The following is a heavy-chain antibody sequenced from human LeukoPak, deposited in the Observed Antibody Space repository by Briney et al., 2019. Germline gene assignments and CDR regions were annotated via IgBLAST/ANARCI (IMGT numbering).Heavy chain of an antibody. CDR3: TKGDDYGANTRLPKYNWFDP. CDR1: GFTFSSCA. V-gene: IGHV3-30*02. CDR2: IRYDGNNK. J-gene: IGHJ5*02. Sequence: GGSLRLSCAASGFTFSSCAMHWVRQAPGKGLEWVAFIRYDGNNKNYADSVKGRFTISRDNSKDTVYLQMNSLRAEDTGVYYCTKGDDYGANTRLPKYNWFDPWGQGTLVTVSS. D-gene: IGHD4-23*01.